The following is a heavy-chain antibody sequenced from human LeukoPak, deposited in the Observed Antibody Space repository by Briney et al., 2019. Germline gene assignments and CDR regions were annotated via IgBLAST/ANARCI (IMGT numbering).Heavy chain of an antibody. V-gene: IGHV4-59*01. D-gene: IGHD5-24*01. CDR2: IYCSGST. Sequence: SETLSLTCTVSGASISSYYWSWIRQPPGKGLEWIGYIYCSGSTNYNPSLKSRVTISVDTSKNQFSLKLSSVTAADTAVYYCARTRDGYNSWYFDLWGRGTLVTVSS. CDR3: ARTRDGYNSWYFDL. J-gene: IGHJ2*01. CDR1: GASISSYY.